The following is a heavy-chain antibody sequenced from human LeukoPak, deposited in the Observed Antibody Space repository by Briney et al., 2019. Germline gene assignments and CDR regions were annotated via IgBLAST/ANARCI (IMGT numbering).Heavy chain of an antibody. CDR1: LGSSTGYN. D-gene: IGHD5-24*01. CDR3: SRGTDAYQWGNS. J-gene: IGHJ4*02. CDR2: IYYTVRV. V-gene: IGHV4-34*01. Sequence: PPETLSLTPAVSLGSSTGYNWTWIRHPPEKGLEWIGEIYYTVRVNYTPSPKRRVTISADTTKNQFSLIMKSVTAQNTPVYISSRGTDAYQWGNSWGEGALVTVSS.